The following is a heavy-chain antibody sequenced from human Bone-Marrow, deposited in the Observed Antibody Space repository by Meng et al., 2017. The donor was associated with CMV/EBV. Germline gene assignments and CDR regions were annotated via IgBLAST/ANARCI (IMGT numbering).Heavy chain of an antibody. V-gene: IGHV3-9*03. CDR1: GSTFDDYA. Sequence: GRSLTLSCAASGSTFDDYAIHWVRQVPGKGLEWVSVINWNSATIRYADSVKGRFTISRDNAKNSVYLQMNSLRAEDMALYYCAKDRVVYDFSYGMDVWGQGTTVTVSS. CDR3: AKDRVVYDFSYGMDV. J-gene: IGHJ6*02. CDR2: INWNSATI. D-gene: IGHD3-3*01.